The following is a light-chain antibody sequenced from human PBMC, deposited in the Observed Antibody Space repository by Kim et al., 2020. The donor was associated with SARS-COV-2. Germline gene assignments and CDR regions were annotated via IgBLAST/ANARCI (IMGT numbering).Light chain of an antibody. CDR3: QQYASSPFT. Sequence: SAGEEATPSCRASQSVSSTYLDWYQQKPGQAPRLLIYGASRRATGIPDRFSGSGFGTDFSLTISRLEPEDFAVYYCQQYASSPFTFGGGTKVDIK. V-gene: IGKV3-20*01. CDR2: GAS. CDR1: QSVSSTY. J-gene: IGKJ4*01.